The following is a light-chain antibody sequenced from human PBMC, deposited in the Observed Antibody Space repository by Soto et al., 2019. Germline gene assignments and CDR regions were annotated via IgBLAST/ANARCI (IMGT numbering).Light chain of an antibody. CDR2: AAF. CDR1: QSVSSVR. CDR3: HQYGSSPLYT. Sequence: EIVLTQSPGTLSLSPGERATLSCSASQSVSSVRLAWYQQKPGQAPRRLIYAAFTSATGIPDRFSGSRSGTDFTLTISRLEPEDFAVEYGHQYGSSPLYTFGKGTKLEIK. J-gene: IGKJ2*01. V-gene: IGKV3-20*01.